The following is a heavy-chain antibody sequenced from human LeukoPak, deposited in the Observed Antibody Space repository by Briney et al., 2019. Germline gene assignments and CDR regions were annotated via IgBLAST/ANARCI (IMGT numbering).Heavy chain of an antibody. CDR2: IGTSGSSI. CDR3: ARDKGATSAFDI. Sequence: PGGSLRLSCAASGFTFSSYEMSWVRQGPGKGLEWLSYIGTSGSSIYYADSVKGRFTISRDNGKRSLYLQMNSVRGGDTGVYFCARDKGATSAFDIWGQGTMVTVSS. D-gene: IGHD1-26*01. V-gene: IGHV3-48*03. J-gene: IGHJ3*02. CDR1: GFTFSSYE.